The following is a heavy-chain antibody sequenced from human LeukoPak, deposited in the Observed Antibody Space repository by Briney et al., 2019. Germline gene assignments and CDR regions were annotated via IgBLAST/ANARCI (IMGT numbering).Heavy chain of an antibody. CDR1: GFTFSSYW. CDR3: ARRVGARYFDY. Sequence: GGSLRLSCAASGFTFSSYWMHWVRQTPGKGLVWVSRISPDGSSTNYADSVKGRSTISRDNAKNSLYLQMNSLGAEDTAVYYCARRVGARYFDYWGQGTLVTVSP. D-gene: IGHD1-26*01. V-gene: IGHV3-74*01. CDR2: ISPDGSST. J-gene: IGHJ4*02.